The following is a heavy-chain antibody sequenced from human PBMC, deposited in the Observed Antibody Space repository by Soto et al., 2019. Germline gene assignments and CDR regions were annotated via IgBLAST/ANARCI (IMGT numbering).Heavy chain of an antibody. J-gene: IGHJ4*02. V-gene: IGHV5-51*01. Sequence: GESLKISCKGSGYSFTSYWIGWVRQMPGKGLEWMGIIYPGDSDTRYSPSFQGQVTISADKSISTAYLQWSSLKASDTAMYYCARSERYFDWLYPTPPFDYWGQGTLVTVSS. CDR1: GYSFTSYW. D-gene: IGHD3-9*01. CDR2: IYPGDSDT. CDR3: ARSERYFDWLYPTPPFDY.